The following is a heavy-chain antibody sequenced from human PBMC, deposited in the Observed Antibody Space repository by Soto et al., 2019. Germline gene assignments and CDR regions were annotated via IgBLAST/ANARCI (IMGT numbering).Heavy chain of an antibody. Sequence: EVQLVQSGGGLVQPGGSLRLSCEASGFSVSAYEMNWVRLAPGKGLEWMSYISISGDTIVYADSVKGRFTISRDSANNSLYLQIHSLRAEDTAVYYCARDRSGPGDCSDPWGQGTQVTVSS. D-gene: IGHD3-10*01. CDR2: ISISGDTI. CDR1: GFSVSAYE. V-gene: IGHV3-48*03. J-gene: IGHJ5*02. CDR3: ARDRSGPGDCSDP.